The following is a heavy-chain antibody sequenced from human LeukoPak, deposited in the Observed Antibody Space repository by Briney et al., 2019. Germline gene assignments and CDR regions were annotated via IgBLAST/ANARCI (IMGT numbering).Heavy chain of an antibody. J-gene: IGHJ4*02. CDR2: IKQDGSEK. CDR3: AKDLWLGGNNHFDS. D-gene: IGHD4-23*01. V-gene: IGHV3-7*01. Sequence: GGSLRLSCAASGFTFSRYWMSWVRQAPGKGLEWVAIIKQDGSEKYYVDSVKGRFTISRDNSKNTLYLQMNSLSTGDTALYYCAKDLWLGGNNHFDSWGQGTRVSVSS. CDR1: GFTFSRYW.